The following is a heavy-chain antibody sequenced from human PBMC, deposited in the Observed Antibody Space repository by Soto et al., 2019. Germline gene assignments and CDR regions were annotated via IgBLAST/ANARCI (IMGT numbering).Heavy chain of an antibody. D-gene: IGHD4-4*01. CDR2: ISGSGGST. CDR3: ARRNSGWYFDL. CDR1: GFTFSSYA. J-gene: IGHJ2*01. Sequence: SGGSLRLSCAPSGFTFSSYAMNWVRQVPGKGLEWVSVISGSGGSTYYADSVKGRFTISRDNSKNTLYLQMNSLRAEDTAVYYCARRNSGWYFDLWGRGTLVTVSS. V-gene: IGHV3-23*01.